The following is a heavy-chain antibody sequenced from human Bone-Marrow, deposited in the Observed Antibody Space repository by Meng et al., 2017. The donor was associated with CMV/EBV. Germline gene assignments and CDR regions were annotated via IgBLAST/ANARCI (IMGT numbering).Heavy chain of an antibody. CDR1: GYIFTNYG. CDR3: VRDRGFLEWLLGDAFEI. Sequence: ASVKVSCKASGYIFTNYGFTWVRQAPGQGLQWVGWISGYDGNTNYAQNFQGRVTMTTEESTSTAYMELRNLKSDDTAVYYCVRDRGFLEWLLGDAFEIWGQGTTVTVSS. J-gene: IGHJ3*02. CDR2: ISGYDGNT. V-gene: IGHV1-18*01. D-gene: IGHD3-3*01.